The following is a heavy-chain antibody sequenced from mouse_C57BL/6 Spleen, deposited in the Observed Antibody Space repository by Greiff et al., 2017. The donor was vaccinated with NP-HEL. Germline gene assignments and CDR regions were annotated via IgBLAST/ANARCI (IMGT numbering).Heavy chain of an antibody. J-gene: IGHJ2*01. Sequence: QVQLKESGAELVRPGASVKLSCKASGYTFTAYYINWVKQRPGQGLEWIARIYPGSGNTYYNEKFKGKATLTAEKTSSTAYMQLSSLTSEDSAVYFCARDHYFDYWGQGTTLTVSS. CDR2: IYPGSGNT. CDR3: ARDHYFDY. V-gene: IGHV1-76*01. CDR1: GYTFTAYY.